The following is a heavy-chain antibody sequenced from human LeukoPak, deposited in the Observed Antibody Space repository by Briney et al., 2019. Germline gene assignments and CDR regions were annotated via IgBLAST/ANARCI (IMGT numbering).Heavy chain of an antibody. D-gene: IGHD2/OR15-2a*01. V-gene: IGHV3-21*03. CDR1: GFSFNTYS. CDR2: IFSSSTYI. J-gene: IGHJ4*02. Sequence: GESLRLSCAASGFSFNTYSMNWVRQAPGKGMEGVSFIFSSSTYIYYTDSVKGRFTISRDNARNSLYLQMDNLRAEDTGVYYCARDFYDGFALDYWGQGTLVTVSS. CDR3: ARDFYDGFALDY.